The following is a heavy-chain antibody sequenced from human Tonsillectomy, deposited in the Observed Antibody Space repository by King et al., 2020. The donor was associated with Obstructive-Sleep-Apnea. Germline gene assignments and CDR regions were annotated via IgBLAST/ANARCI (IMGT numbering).Heavy chain of an antibody. D-gene: IGHD1-1*01. J-gene: IGHJ5*02. CDR2: ITTYNDNT. CDR1: GYTFNSYG. V-gene: IGHV1-18*01. CDR3: ARGGTGWYDD. Sequence: QIQLVQSGAEVMKPGASVKVSCKASGYTFNSYGINWFRQAPGKGLEWMGWITTYNDNTFYARKFQDRVTLTTQTSTSTAYMELSSLRSDDTAVYYCARGGTGWYDDWGQGTLVTVSS.